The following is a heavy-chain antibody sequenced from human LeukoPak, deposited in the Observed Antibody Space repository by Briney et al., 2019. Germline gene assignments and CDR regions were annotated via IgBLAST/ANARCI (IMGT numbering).Heavy chain of an antibody. CDR3: ARDPPAVAASTYG. CDR2: SYSGGST. Sequence: GGSLRLSCAASGVTVSNNYMNWVRQAPGKGLEWVSLSYSGGSTYYADSVKGRFTISRDNSKNTLYLQMNSLRAEDTAVYYCARDPPAVAASTYGWGQGTLVTVSS. D-gene: IGHD6-6*01. J-gene: IGHJ4*02. V-gene: IGHV3-66*01. CDR1: GVTVSNNY.